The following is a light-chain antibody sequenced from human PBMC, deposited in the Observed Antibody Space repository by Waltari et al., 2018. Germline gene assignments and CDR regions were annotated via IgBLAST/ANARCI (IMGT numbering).Light chain of an antibody. J-gene: IGKJ4*01. CDR1: QSVSSY. CDR2: DAS. CDR3: QQRSNWPLT. V-gene: IGKV3-11*01. Sequence: EIVLTQSPATLSLSPGERATLSCRASQSVSSYLAWYQQKPGQAPRLLIYDASNRATGIPARFRGSGSGTDISLTSSSLEPEDFAVYYCQQRSNWPLTFGGGTKVEIK.